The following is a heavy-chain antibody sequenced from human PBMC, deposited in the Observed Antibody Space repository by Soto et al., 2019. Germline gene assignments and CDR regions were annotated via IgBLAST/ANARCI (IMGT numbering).Heavy chain of an antibody. D-gene: IGHD3-22*01. CDR2: IYYSGST. V-gene: IGHV4-61*01. J-gene: IGHJ4*02. Sequence: PSETLSLTCTVSGGSVSSGSYYWSWIRQPPGKGLEWIGYIYYSGSTNYNPSLKSRVTISVDTSKNQFSLKLSSVTAADTAVYYCARATYYYDSSGFDYWSQGTLVTVSS. CDR3: ARATYYYDSSGFDY. CDR1: GGSVSSGSYY.